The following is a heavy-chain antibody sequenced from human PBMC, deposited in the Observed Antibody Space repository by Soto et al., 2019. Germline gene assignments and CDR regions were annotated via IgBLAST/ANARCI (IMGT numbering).Heavy chain of an antibody. CDR1: GFPFSDSY. Sequence: SLRLSCAASGFPFSDSYMSWIRQAPGKGLEWISYITISGNTVYYADSLKGRLTISRDNAKNSLYLQMNRLRAEDTAVYYCARVSWREKYGMDVWGQGTTVTVSS. CDR2: ITISGNTV. CDR3: ARVSWREKYGMDV. V-gene: IGHV3-11*01. J-gene: IGHJ6*02.